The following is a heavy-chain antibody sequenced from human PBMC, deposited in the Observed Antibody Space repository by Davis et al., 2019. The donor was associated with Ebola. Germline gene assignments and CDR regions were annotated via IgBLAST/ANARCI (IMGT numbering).Heavy chain of an antibody. CDR2: IYYSGST. CDR3: ARETIRFLEWLCAFDI. V-gene: IGHV4-59*01. D-gene: IGHD3-3*01. CDR1: GGSISSYY. J-gene: IGHJ3*02. Sequence: PSETLSLTCTVSGGSISSYYWSWIRQPPGEGLEWIGYIYYSGSTNYNPSLKSRVTISVDTSKNQFSLKLSSVTAADTAVYYCARETIRFLEWLCAFDIWGQGTMVTVSS.